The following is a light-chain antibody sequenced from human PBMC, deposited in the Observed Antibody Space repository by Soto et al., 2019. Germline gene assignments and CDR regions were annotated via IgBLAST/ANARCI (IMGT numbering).Light chain of an antibody. CDR2: GNS. CDR3: QSYDSSLSGYV. J-gene: IGLJ1*01. CDR1: SSNIGAGYD. Sequence: QSVLTQPPSVSGAPGQRVTISCTGSSSNIGAGYDVHWYLQLPGAAPKLLIYGNSNRPSGVPDRFSASKSGTSASLAITGLQAEDEADYYCQSYDSSLSGYVFGAGTKVTVL. V-gene: IGLV1-40*01.